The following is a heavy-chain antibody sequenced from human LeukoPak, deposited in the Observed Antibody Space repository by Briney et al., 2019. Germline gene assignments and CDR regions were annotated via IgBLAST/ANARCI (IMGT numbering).Heavy chain of an antibody. CDR3: ARSSDSSGYYDFFDY. CDR2: IYPGDSDT. D-gene: IGHD3-22*01. Sequence: GESLKISCETSGYSFPYYWIGWVRPVPGKGLEWMAIIYPGDSDTRYSPSFQGLVTISADKSITTAYLQWSSLKASDTAMYYCARSSDSSGYYDFFDYWGQGALVTVSS. CDR1: GYSFPYYW. V-gene: IGHV5-51*01. J-gene: IGHJ4*02.